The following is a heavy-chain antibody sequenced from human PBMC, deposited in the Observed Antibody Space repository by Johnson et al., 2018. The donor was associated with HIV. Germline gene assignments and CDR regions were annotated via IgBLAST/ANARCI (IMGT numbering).Heavy chain of an antibody. CDR1: GFTFSSYG. CDR3: ARELVVITADDAFDI. J-gene: IGHJ3*02. CDR2: ISYDGRNE. V-gene: IGHV3-30*03. Sequence: QVQLVESGGGVVQPGGSLRLSCAASGFTFSSYGMHWVRQAPGKGLEWVAVISYDGRNEYYGDSVKGRFTISRDNSKNTLFLQMNSLRAEDTAVYYCARELVVITADDAFDIWGQGTMVTVSS. D-gene: IGHD2-21*01.